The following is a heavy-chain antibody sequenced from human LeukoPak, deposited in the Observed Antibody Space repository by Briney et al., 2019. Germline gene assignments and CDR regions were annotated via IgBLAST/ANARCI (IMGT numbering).Heavy chain of an antibody. Sequence: GGSLRLSCAASGFTFSSYAMSWVRQAPGKGLQWVSIISGRGGSTYYADSVKGRVTMSRDNSKKTLFPQKNSLRGEDTAVYYCAKVRGSSWDPFDPWGQGTLVTVSS. J-gene: IGHJ5*02. CDR2: ISGRGGST. D-gene: IGHD6-13*01. CDR1: GFTFSSYA. CDR3: AKVRGSSWDPFDP. V-gene: IGHV3-23*01.